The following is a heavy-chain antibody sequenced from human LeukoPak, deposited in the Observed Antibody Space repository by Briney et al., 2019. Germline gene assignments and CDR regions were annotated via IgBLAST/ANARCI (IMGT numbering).Heavy chain of an antibody. CDR1: GYTFTTFD. CDR2: MSPNSGNT. V-gene: IGHV1-8*02. CDR3: AREVTLAGYWYFDL. J-gene: IGHJ2*01. D-gene: IGHD4-23*01. Sequence: ASVKVSCKASGYTFTTFDINWVRQATGQGLEWMGSMSPNSGNTGHAQKFQGRVTMTRDTSISTAYMELSSLKSEDTAVYYCAREVTLAGYWYFDLWGRGTLVTVSS.